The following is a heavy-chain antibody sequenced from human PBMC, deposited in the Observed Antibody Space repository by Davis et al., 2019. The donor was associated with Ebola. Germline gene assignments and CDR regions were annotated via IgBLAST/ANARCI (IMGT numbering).Heavy chain of an antibody. V-gene: IGHV1-69*13. CDR2: IIPIFGTA. CDR1: GYTFTSYD. CDR3: AKPIGWFGESSSLRN. Sequence: AASVKVSCKASGYTFTSYDINWVRQAPGQGLEWMGGIIPIFGTANYAQKFQGRVTITADESTSTAYMELSSLRSEDTAVYYCAKPIGWFGESSSLRNWGQGTLVTVSS. D-gene: IGHD3-10*01. J-gene: IGHJ4*02.